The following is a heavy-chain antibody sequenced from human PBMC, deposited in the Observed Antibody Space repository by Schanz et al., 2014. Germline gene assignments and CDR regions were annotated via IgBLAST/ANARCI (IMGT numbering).Heavy chain of an antibody. J-gene: IGHJ4*02. CDR1: GFTVSSNY. Sequence: VQLVESGGGLIQPGGSLRLSCAASGFTVSSNYMSWVRQAPGKGLEWVAVVCYDGSKKYYADSVKGRFTISRDNAKNSLFLQMNSLGVEDTAVYYCARDVYYAASGGQFDYWGQGTLVTVSS. CDR2: VCYDGSKK. V-gene: IGHV3-33*08. CDR3: ARDVYYAASGGQFDY. D-gene: IGHD3-16*01.